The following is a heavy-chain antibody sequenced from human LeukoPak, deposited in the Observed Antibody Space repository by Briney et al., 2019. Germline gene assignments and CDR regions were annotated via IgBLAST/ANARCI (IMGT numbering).Heavy chain of an antibody. CDR1: GFTVSSNY. D-gene: IGHD2-2*01. V-gene: IGHV3-72*01. CDR2: TRNKARSHTT. Sequence: GGSLRLSCAASGFTVSSNYMSWVRQAPGKGLEWVGRTRNKARSHTTEYAASVKGRFTISRDDSQNSLYLQMNSLKTEDTGVYYCAVPGVSSAPTGDFDYWGQGTLVTVSS. CDR3: AVPGVSSAPTGDFDY. J-gene: IGHJ4*02.